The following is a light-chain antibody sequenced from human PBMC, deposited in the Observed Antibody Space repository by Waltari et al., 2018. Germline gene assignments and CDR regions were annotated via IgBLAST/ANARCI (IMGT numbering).Light chain of an antibody. Sequence: DIVMTQTALSLPITPGEPASISWRSRQSLLHSNGNTYLHWYLQKPGQSPQLLIDGGSNRASGVHNRSSGSESDAEFRWKSSRVRAEDGGVYYSMQPNGCPWSLGQGTKAEIK. CDR1: QSLLHSNGNTY. CDR3: MQPNGCPWS. V-gene: IGKV2-40*01. CDR2: GGS. J-gene: IGKJ1*01.